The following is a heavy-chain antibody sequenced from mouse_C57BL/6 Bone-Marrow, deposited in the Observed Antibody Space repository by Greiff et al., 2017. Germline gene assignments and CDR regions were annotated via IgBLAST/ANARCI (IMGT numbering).Heavy chain of an antibody. CDR1: GFNIKDYY. Sequence: EVQLQQSGAELVKPGASVKLSCTASGFNIKDYYMHWVKQRTEQGLEWIGRIDPEDGETKDAQKFQGKATITADTSSNTAYLPLSSLTSEDTAVYYCARKHGYYFDYWGQGTTLTVSS. J-gene: IGHJ2*01. CDR2: IDPEDGET. CDR3: ARKHGYYFDY. V-gene: IGHV14-2*01.